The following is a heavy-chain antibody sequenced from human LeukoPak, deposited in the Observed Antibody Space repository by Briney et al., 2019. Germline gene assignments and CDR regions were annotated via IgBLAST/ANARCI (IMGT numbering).Heavy chain of an antibody. J-gene: IGHJ4*02. CDR3: ARSHWLGYCSSTSCFPLGY. Sequence: GASVKVSCKASGYTFTSYAMHWVRQAPGQRLEWMGWINAGNGNTKYSQKFQGRVTITRDTSASTAYMELSSLRSEDTAVCYCARSHWLGYCSSTSCFPLGYWGQGTLVTVSS. CDR2: INAGNGNT. D-gene: IGHD2-2*01. V-gene: IGHV1-3*01. CDR1: GYTFTSYA.